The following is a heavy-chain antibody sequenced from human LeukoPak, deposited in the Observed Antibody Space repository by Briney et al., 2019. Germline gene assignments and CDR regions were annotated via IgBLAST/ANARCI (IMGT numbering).Heavy chain of an antibody. J-gene: IGHJ4*02. D-gene: IGHD1-26*01. CDR3: ARDGRFAAYEPDY. Sequence: ASVKVFCKASGHTFTSYGITWVRQAPGEGLEWMGWISAYNGNTDYAQKFQGRVTMTTDTSTSTAHMELRSLRYDDTAVYYCARDGRFAAYEPDYWGQGTLVTVSS. CDR2: ISAYNGNT. CDR1: GHTFTSYG. V-gene: IGHV1-18*01.